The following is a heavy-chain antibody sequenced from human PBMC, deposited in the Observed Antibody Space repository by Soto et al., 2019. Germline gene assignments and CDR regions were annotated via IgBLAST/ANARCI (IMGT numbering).Heavy chain of an antibody. V-gene: IGHV1-69*04. D-gene: IGHD4-17*01. CDR3: ARDYRNWFDP. CDR2: IIPILGIA. CDR1: YT. Sequence: YTISWVRQAPGQGLEWMGRIIPILGIANYAQKFQGRVTITADKSTSTAYMELSSLRSEDTAVYYCARDYRNWFDPWGQGTLVTVSS. J-gene: IGHJ5*02.